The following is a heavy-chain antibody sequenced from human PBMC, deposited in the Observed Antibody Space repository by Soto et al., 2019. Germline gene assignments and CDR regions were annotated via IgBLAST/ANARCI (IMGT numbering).Heavy chain of an antibody. CDR1: GGSIDSGDYY. D-gene: IGHD2-21*01. CDR2: VYYSGTT. J-gene: IGHJ5*02. Sequence: PSETLSLTCTVSGGSIDSGDYYWSWIRQPPGKGLEWIGYVYYSGTTNYNPFLKSRVTLSLDKSKNQFSLKMNSVTAADTAVYYCARDVIAHPKSVDPWGKGLLVTVPS. CDR3: ARDVIAHPKSVDP. V-gene: IGHV4-61*08.